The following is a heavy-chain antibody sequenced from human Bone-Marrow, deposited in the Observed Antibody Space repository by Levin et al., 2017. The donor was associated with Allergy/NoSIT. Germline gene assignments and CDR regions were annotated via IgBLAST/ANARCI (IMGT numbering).Heavy chain of an antibody. CDR1: GFRFKSYA. CDR3: ARGTPEVVTAIPPPDS. D-gene: IGHD2-21*02. CDR2: VSFDGNNQ. Sequence: QAGGSLRLSCSVSGFRFKSYAMHWVRQVPGKGLEWVAFVSFDGNNQYYGDSVQGRFTISRDNSKNTLSLQMNSLRPEDTAMYYCARGTPEVVTAIPPPDSWGQGTLVAVSS. J-gene: IGHJ5*02. V-gene: IGHV3-30-3*01.